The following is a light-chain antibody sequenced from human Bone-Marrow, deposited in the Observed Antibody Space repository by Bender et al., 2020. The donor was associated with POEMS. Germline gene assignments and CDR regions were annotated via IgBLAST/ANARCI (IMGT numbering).Light chain of an antibody. V-gene: IGLV3-21*03. Sequence: SYVLTQPPSVSVAPGTTARITCGGNNIGSKTVHWYQQKPGQAPLLVIYDDSDRPSGIPERFSGSNSGNTATLTISRVEAGDEADYYCQVWDSYGDDPNWVFGGGTKLTVL. CDR2: DDS. J-gene: IGLJ3*02. CDR3: QVWDSYGDDPNWV. CDR1: NIGSKT.